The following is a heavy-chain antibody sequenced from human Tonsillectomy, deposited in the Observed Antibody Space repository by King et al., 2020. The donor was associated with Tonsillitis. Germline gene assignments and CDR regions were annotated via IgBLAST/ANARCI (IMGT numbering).Heavy chain of an antibody. CDR1: GGSISSYY. CDR3: ARGSLRSYYYYYYMDV. V-gene: IGHV4-59*01. D-gene: IGHD3-3*01. Sequence: QLQESGPGLVKPSETLSLTCTVSGGSISSYYWTWIRQPPGKGLEWIGYIYYTGGTNYNPSLESRVTILIDTSKNQFSLNLSSVTPADTAVYYCARGSLRSYYYYYYMDVWGKGTTVTVSS. J-gene: IGHJ6*03. CDR2: IYYTGGT.